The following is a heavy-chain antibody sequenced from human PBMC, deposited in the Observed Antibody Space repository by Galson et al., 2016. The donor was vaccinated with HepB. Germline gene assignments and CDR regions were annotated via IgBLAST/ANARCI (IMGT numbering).Heavy chain of an antibody. CDR3: ARDTRGL. CDR1: GFTFSSYA. CDR2: ISYDGRNS. D-gene: IGHD3-3*01. V-gene: IGHV3-30*04. Sequence: SLRLSCAASGFTFSSYAMHWVRQAPGKGLEWVAVISYDGRNSFYADSVKGRFTISRDNSKNALFLQMNSLRRDDTAVYYCARDTRGLWGQGTLVTVSS. J-gene: IGHJ4*02.